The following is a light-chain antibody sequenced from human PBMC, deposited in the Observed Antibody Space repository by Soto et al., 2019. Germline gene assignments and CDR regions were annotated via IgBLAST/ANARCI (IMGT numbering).Light chain of an antibody. Sequence: IQMTQSPSTLSASLLDTVTITCRSSQSIRNWLAWYQQKPGKAPKLLIYAASSLQSGVPSRFSGSGSGTDFTLTISSLQPEDFATYYCQQSYSTLSITFGQGTRLEIK. J-gene: IGKJ5*01. CDR2: AAS. CDR1: QSIRNW. CDR3: QQSYSTLSIT. V-gene: IGKV1-39*01.